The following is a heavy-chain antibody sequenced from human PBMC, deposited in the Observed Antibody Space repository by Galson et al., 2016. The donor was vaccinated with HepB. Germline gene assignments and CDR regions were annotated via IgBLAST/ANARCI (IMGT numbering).Heavy chain of an antibody. CDR2: ISGSGDST. D-gene: IGHD3-3*01. J-gene: IGHJ6*02. Sequence: SLRLSCAASGFTFSSNPMTWVRQAPGKGLEWVSTISGSGDSTYYADAVKGRFANSRDNSKNTLYLQIHSLKAEDTAVYYCAKDNGRALRFWEWTYYYHGMDVWGQGTTVTVAS. CDR1: GFTFSSNP. V-gene: IGHV3-23*01. CDR3: AKDNGRALRFWEWTYYYHGMDV.